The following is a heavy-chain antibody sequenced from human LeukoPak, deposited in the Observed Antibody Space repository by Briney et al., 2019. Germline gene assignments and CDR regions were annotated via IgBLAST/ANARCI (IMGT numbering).Heavy chain of an antibody. Sequence: ASVKVSCKASGGTFSSYAISWVRQAPGQGLEWMGWINPNSGGTKYAQKFQGRVTMTRDTSISTAYMELSRLRSDDTAVYYCARVREGSWYVFDIWGRGTMVTVS. CDR2: INPNSGGT. D-gene: IGHD6-13*01. CDR3: ARVREGSWYVFDI. V-gene: IGHV1-2*02. J-gene: IGHJ3*02. CDR1: GGTFSSYA.